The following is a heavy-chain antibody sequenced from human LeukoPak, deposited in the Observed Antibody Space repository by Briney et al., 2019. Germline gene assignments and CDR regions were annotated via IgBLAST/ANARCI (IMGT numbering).Heavy chain of an antibody. Sequence: VASVKVSCKASGYTFTGYYMHWVRQAPGQGLEWMGWINPNSGSTNYAQKFQGRVTMTRDTSISTAYMELSRLRSDDTAVYYCARDGPGSYSVFYYMDVWGKGTTVTVSS. CDR2: INPNSGST. CDR3: ARDGPGSYSVFYYMDV. CDR1: GYTFTGYY. J-gene: IGHJ6*03. D-gene: IGHD3-10*01. V-gene: IGHV1-2*02.